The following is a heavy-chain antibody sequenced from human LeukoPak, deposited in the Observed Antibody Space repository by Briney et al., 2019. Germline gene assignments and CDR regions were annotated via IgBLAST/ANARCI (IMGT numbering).Heavy chain of an antibody. CDR1: GYTFIDYY. CDR2: IKPNSGGT. Sequence: ASVKVSCKASGYTFIDYYMYWVRQAPGQGLEWMGWIKPNSGGTNYAQKFQGRVTMTRDTSINTAYMELSGLRFDDTAVYYCARARFSSSWYVPYFDYWGQGILVTVSS. CDR3: ARARFSSSWYVPYFDY. D-gene: IGHD6-13*01. V-gene: IGHV1-2*02. J-gene: IGHJ4*02.